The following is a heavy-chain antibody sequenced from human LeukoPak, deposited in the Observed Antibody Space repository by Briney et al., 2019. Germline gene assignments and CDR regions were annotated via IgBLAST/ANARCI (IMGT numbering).Heavy chain of an antibody. V-gene: IGHV3-43D*04. CDR2: ISWDGGST. J-gene: IGHJ6*04. Sequence: GGSLRLCCAASGFTFDDYAMHWVRQAPGKGLEWVSLISWDGGSTYYADSVKGRFTISRDNSKNSLYLQMNSLRAEDTALYYCAKDLDYLQDYYYGMDVWGKGTTVTVSS. CDR1: GFTFDDYA. D-gene: IGHD4-11*01. CDR3: AKDLDYLQDYYYGMDV.